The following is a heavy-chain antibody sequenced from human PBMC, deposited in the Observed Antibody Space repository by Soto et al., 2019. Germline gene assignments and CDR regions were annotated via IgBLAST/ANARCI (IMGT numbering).Heavy chain of an antibody. J-gene: IGHJ6*02. CDR3: ARGYCSSTSCYRYGMDV. D-gene: IGHD2-2*01. CDR2: ISAYNGNT. V-gene: IGHV1-18*04. Sequence: ASVKVSCKASGYTFTSYGISWVRQAPGQGLEWMGWISAYNGNTNYAQKLQGRVTMTTDTSTSTAYMELRSLRSDDTAVYYRARGYCSSTSCYRYGMDVWGQGTTVTVSS. CDR1: GYTFTSYG.